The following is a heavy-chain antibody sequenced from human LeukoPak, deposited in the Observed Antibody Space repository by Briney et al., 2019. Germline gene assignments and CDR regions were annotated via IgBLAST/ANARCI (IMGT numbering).Heavy chain of an antibody. CDR1: GLTLGGHD. CDR3: VREARGYHYTYSDY. D-gene: IGHD5-18*01. Sequence: GGSLRLSCTASGLTLGGHDMHWVRQTTGDGLEWVAAVSAGHHAFYAGSVRGRFTVSREDAKNSLFLQMSSLRAGDTAIYYCVREARGYHYTYSDYWGQGSLVTVSS. CDR2: VSAGHHA. V-gene: IGHV3-13*01. J-gene: IGHJ4*02.